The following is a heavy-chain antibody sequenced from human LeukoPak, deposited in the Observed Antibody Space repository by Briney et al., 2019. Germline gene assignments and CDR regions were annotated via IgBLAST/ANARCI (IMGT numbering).Heavy chain of an antibody. V-gene: IGHV4/OR15-8*01. CDR1: GDYITGKNW. CDR2: IHHSGTA. CDR3: ARGVTL. Sequence: SETLSLTCVVSGDYITGKNWWTWVRRPPGKGLEWIGEIHHSGTANYNPSLMSRVTISVDKSKNQFSLEINSVTAADTAVYYCARGVTLWGQGTLVIVSS. J-gene: IGHJ4*02.